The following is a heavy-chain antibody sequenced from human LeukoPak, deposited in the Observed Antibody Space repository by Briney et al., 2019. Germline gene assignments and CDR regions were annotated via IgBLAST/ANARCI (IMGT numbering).Heavy chain of an antibody. CDR2: IYYSGST. CDR3: ARGDFCSSSNCYLRPMDV. CDR1: GGSISDYY. D-gene: IGHD2-2*01. V-gene: IGHV4-59*01. Sequence: KPSETLSLTCTVSGGSISDYYWNWIRQPPGKGLDWIGYIYYSGSTTYNPSLKSRVTMSVGTAKNQFSLKLRSVTAADTAVYYCARGDFCSSSNCYLRPMDVWGKGTTVTVSS. J-gene: IGHJ6*03.